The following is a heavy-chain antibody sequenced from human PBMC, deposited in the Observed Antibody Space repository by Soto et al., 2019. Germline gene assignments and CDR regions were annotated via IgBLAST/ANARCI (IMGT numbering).Heavy chain of an antibody. V-gene: IGHV3-30-3*01. CDR1: GFTFSTYA. D-gene: IGHD4-4*01. J-gene: IGHJ4*02. CDR3: ARDVLRTVTTDFDY. Sequence: QVQLVESGGGVVQPGRSLRLSCAASGFTFSTYAMHWVRQAPGKGLEWVAVIIYDGSNKYYADSVKGRFTISRDNSKNTLYLEMHSLRPEDTAVYYCARDVLRTVTTDFDYWGQGTLVTVSS. CDR2: IIYDGSNK.